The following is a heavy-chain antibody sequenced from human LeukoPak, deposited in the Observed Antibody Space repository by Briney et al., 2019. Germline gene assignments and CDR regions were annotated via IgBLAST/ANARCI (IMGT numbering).Heavy chain of an antibody. CDR2: ISSSGSTI. CDR1: GFTFSDYY. V-gene: IGHV3-11*04. J-gene: IGHJ6*03. CDR3: ARSQTTVTTFPYYYYMDV. D-gene: IGHD4-17*01. Sequence: GGSLRLSCAASGFTFSDYYMSWIRQAPGKGLEWVSYISSSGSTIYYADSVKGRFTISRDNAKNSLYLQMNSLRAEDTAVYYCARSQTTVTTFPYYYYMDVWGKGTTVTVSS.